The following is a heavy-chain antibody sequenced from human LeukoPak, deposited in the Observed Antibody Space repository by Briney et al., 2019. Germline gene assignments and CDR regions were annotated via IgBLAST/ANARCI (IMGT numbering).Heavy chain of an antibody. CDR1: GYTFTGYY. D-gene: IGHD4-23*01. Sequence: ASVKVSCKASGYTFTGYYMHWVRQAPGQGLEWMGRINPNSGGTNYAQKFQGRVTMTRDTSISTAYMELSRLRSDDTAVYYCAREQGTVAGPRRNWFDPWGQGALVTVSP. J-gene: IGHJ5*02. V-gene: IGHV1-2*06. CDR2: INPNSGGT. CDR3: AREQGTVAGPRRNWFDP.